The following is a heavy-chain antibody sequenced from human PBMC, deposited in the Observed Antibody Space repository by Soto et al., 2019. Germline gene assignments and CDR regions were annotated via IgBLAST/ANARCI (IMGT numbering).Heavy chain of an antibody. V-gene: IGHV3-21*01. Sequence: EVQLVESGGGLVKPGGSLRLSCAASGFTFSSYSMNWVRQAPGKGLEWVSSISSSSSYIYYADSVKGRFTISRDNAKNSLYLQMNSLRAEDTAVYYCARIGQGSGYDYGFYYYMDVWGKGTTVTVSS. CDR1: GFTFSSYS. J-gene: IGHJ6*03. CDR2: ISSSSSYI. D-gene: IGHD5-12*01. CDR3: ARIGQGSGYDYGFYYYMDV.